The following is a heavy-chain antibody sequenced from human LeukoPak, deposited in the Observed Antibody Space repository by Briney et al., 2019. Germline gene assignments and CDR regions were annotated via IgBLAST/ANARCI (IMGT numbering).Heavy chain of an antibody. D-gene: IGHD2-2*01. CDR1: GFTFRDYY. J-gene: IGHJ4*02. Sequence: GGSLRLSCLASGFTFRDYYMTWIRQAPGKGLEWISFISSRGTTTDYADSVKGRFTISRDNAKSTLFLQMNSLRAEDTAVYYCARDRGSNKYFDHWGQGTLVTVSS. V-gene: IGHV3-11*01. CDR2: ISSRGTTT. CDR3: ARDRGSNKYFDH.